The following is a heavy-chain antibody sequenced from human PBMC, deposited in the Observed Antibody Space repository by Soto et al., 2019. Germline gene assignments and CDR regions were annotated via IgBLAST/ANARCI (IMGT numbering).Heavy chain of an antibody. CDR2: ISSSGNTI. V-gene: IGHV3-11*01. D-gene: IGHD2-15*01. J-gene: IGHJ6*03. CDR3: ATTDCSGGSCYSIGLQDYNYYMDV. CDR1: GFIFSDYY. Sequence: GGSLRLSCAASGFIFSDYYMSWIRQAPGKGLEWVSYISSSGNTIYYADSVKGRFTISRDNAKNSLYLQMNSLRAEDTAVYYCATTDCSGGSCYSIGLQDYNYYMDVWGKGTTVTVSS.